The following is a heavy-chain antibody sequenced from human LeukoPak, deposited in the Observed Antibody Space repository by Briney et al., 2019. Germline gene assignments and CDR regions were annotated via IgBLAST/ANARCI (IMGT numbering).Heavy chain of an antibody. CDR3: ARDGSGWFSGAFDI. CDR1: GGTFSSYA. CDR2: IIPILGIA. V-gene: IGHV1-69*04. Sequence: ASVKVSCKASGGTFSSYAISWVRQAPGQGLEWMGRIIPILGIANYAQKFQGRVTITADKSTSTAYMELSSLRSEDTAVYYCARDGSGWFSGAFDIWGQGTMVTVSS. J-gene: IGHJ3*02. D-gene: IGHD6-19*01.